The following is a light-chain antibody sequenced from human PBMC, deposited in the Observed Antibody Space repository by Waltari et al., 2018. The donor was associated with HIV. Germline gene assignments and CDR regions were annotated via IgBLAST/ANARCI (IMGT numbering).Light chain of an antibody. CDR3: LSYDGVNQV. J-gene: IGLJ3*02. CDR2: ENK. CDR1: RGSLATHS. Sequence: THPPTLSGAPGKPITISRPPSRGSLATHSVQRSQLRPDNSPSNGIYENKQRRAGGPDRFSGSIDRSTNSASLTISGLMAEDEADYYCLSYDGVNQVFGGGTKLTVL. V-gene: IGLV6-57*01.